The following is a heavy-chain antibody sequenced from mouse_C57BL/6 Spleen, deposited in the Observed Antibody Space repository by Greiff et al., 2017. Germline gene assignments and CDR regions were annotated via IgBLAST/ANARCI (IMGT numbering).Heavy chain of an antibody. CDR1: GYTFTSYW. CDR2: INPSSGYT. Sequence: QVQLQQSGAELAKPGASVKLSCKASGYTFTSYWMHWVKQRPGQGLEWIGYINPSSGYTKYNQKFKDKATLTADKSASTAYMQLSSLTSEDSAVYDYAGGRHYDGSSSYAMDYWGQGTSVTVSS. CDR3: AGGRHYDGSSSYAMDY. D-gene: IGHD1-1*01. V-gene: IGHV1-7*01. J-gene: IGHJ4*01.